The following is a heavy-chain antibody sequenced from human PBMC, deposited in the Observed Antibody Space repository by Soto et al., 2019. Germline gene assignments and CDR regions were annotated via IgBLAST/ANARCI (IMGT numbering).Heavy chain of an antibody. J-gene: IGHJ5*01. Sequence: PSETLSLTCSVSGASIQYGGFFWSWIRQSPGKGLEWIGHIHNSGSPYNNPSLRSRVSISADTSKNQFSLGLTSVTAADTAVYYWARLGAYYQSLATWGPGTLVTVSS. CDR1: GASIQYGGFF. CDR2: IHNSGSP. CDR3: ARLGAYYQSLAT. D-gene: IGHD3-22*01. V-gene: IGHV4-30-4*08.